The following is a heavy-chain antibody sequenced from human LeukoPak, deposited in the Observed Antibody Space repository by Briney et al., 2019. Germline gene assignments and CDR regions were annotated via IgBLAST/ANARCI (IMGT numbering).Heavy chain of an antibody. Sequence: GASVKVSCKASGYTFTGYYMHWVRQAPGQGLEWMGRINPNSGGTNYAQKFQGWVTMTRDTSISTAYMELSRLRSDDTAVYYCARGGLAAAGTFDYWGQGTLVTVSS. J-gene: IGHJ4*02. CDR2: INPNSGGT. CDR3: ARGGLAAAGTFDY. V-gene: IGHV1-2*04. D-gene: IGHD6-13*01. CDR1: GYTFTGYY.